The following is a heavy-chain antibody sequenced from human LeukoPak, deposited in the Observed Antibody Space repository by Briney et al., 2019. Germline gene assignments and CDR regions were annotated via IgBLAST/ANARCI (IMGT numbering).Heavy chain of an antibody. J-gene: IGHJ6*02. D-gene: IGHD6-13*01. CDR2: ISGSGGST. Sequence: GGSLRLSCAASGFTFSSYAMSWVRQAPGKGPEWVSAISGSGGSTYYADSVKGRFTISRDNSKNTLYLQMNSLRAEDTAVYYCAKASSAAGSYYYYYYGMDVWGQGTTVTVSS. CDR3: AKASSAAGSYYYYYYGMDV. CDR1: GFTFSSYA. V-gene: IGHV3-23*01.